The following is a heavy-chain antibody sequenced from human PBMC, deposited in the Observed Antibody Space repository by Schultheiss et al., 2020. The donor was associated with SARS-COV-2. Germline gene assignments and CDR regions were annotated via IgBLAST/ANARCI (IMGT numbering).Heavy chain of an antibody. CDR1: GGSISSYY. CDR2: IYYSGST. D-gene: IGHD3-22*01. CDR3: ARVGYDSSGHQRMDAFDI. Sequence: SETLSLTCTVSGGSISSYYWSWIRQPPGKGLEWIGYIYYSGSTNYNPSLKSRVTMSVDTSKNQFSLKLSSVTAADTAVYYCARVGYDSSGHQRMDAFDIWGQGTMVTVSS. J-gene: IGHJ3*02. V-gene: IGHV4-59*12.